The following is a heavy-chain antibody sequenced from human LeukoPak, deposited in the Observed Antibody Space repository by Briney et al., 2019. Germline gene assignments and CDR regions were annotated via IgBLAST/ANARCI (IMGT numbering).Heavy chain of an antibody. CDR2: IYYSGST. D-gene: IGHD6-25*01. Sequence: PSETLSLTCTVSGGSISSGDYYWSWIRQPPGKGLEWIGYIYYSGSTYYNPSLKSRVTISVDTSKNQFSLKLSSVTAADTAVYYCARDQVNGAEARGGLNWFDPWGQGTLVTVSS. V-gene: IGHV4-30-4*01. J-gene: IGHJ5*02. CDR1: GGSISSGDYY. CDR3: ARDQVNGAEARGGLNWFDP.